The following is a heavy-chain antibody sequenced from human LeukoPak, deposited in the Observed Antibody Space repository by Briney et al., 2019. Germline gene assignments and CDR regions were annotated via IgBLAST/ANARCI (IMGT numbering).Heavy chain of an antibody. CDR2: IYDGGGT. D-gene: IGHD3-10*01. V-gene: IGHV3-66*01. CDR1: GFSVSNNY. CDR3: ARAFQYGSGSHPYSL. Sequence: GGSLRLSCAASGFSVSNNYMSWVRQAPGKGLEWVSGIYDGGGTYYADSVKGRFTISRDNFKNTVYLQVYSLRAEDTAMYCCARAFQYGSGSHPYSLWGQGTVVTVSS. J-gene: IGHJ4*02.